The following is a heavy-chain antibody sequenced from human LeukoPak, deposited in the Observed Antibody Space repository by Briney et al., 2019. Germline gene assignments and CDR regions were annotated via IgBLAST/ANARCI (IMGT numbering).Heavy chain of an antibody. CDR3: AKDIGTGGTGWYFDL. D-gene: IGHD6-13*01. Sequence: GRSLRLSCAASGFTLDDYVMHWVRHAPGKGLEWVSGINWNSVSIGYADSVKGRFTISRDNAKNSLYLQMNSLRAEDTALYYCAKDIGTGGTGWYFDLWGRGTLVTVSS. J-gene: IGHJ2*01. V-gene: IGHV3-9*01. CDR1: GFTLDDYV. CDR2: INWNSVSI.